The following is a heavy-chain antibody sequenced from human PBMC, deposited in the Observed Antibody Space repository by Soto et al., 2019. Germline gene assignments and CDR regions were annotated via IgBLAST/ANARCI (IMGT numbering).Heavy chain of an antibody. CDR2: ISGSAGST. J-gene: IGHJ6*02. Sequence: GGSLRLSCAASGFTCSSYAMSWVRQAPGKGLEWVSAISGSAGSTYYADSVKGRFTISRDNSKNTLYLQMNSLRVEDTAVYYCAKGLTGAPYYAMDVWGQGTTVTVSS. CDR1: GFTCSSYA. D-gene: IGHD7-27*01. CDR3: AKGLTGAPYYAMDV. V-gene: IGHV3-23*01.